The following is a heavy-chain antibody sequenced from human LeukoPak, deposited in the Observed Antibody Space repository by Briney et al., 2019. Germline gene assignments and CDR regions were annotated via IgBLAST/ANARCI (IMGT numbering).Heavy chain of an antibody. CDR1: GGPISSYY. J-gene: IGHJ3*02. Sequence: SETLSLTCTVSGGPISSYYWGWIRQPPGKGLEWIGSIYYSGNTYYNPSLKSRVTISIDSSKNQFSLNLNSVTAADTAVYYCARVSVRYFDWSDAFDIWGQGTMVTVSS. D-gene: IGHD3-9*01. CDR2: IYYSGNT. V-gene: IGHV4-39*07. CDR3: ARVSVRYFDWSDAFDI.